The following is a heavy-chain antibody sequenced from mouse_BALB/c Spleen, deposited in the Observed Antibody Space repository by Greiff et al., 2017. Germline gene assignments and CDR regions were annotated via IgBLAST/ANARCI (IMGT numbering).Heavy chain of an antibody. J-gene: IGHJ3*01. CDR3: GNHYFAY. CDR2: ISYDGSN. V-gene: IGHV3-6*02. Sequence: EVKLMESGPGLVKPSQSLSLTCSVTGYSITSGYYWNWIRQFPGNKLEWMGYISYDGSNNYNPSLKNRISITRDTSKNQFFLKLNSVTTEDTATYYCGNHYFAYWGQGTLVTVSA. CDR1: GYSITSGYY. D-gene: IGHD1-1*01.